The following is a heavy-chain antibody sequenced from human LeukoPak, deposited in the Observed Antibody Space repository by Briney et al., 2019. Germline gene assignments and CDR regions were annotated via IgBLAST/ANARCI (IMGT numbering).Heavy chain of an antibody. CDR3: ARRGYCTSITCYYLD. CDR2: IYPGDSDT. J-gene: IGHJ4*02. Sequence: GESLKISCKGSGYSFTSYWIGWVRQMPGKGLGWVGIIYPGDSDTRYSPSFQGQVTISADKSISTAYLQWSGLKASDTAMYYCARRGYCTSITCYYLDWGPGTLVTVSS. D-gene: IGHD2-2*01. CDR1: GYSFTSYW. V-gene: IGHV5-51*01.